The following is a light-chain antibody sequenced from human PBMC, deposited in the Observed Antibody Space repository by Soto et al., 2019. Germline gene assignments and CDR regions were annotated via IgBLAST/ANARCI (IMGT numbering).Light chain of an antibody. CDR2: EVS. V-gene: IGLV2-14*01. CDR1: SSDVGGYNY. J-gene: IGLJ2*01. CDR3: SSHTSSSTLV. Sequence: QSVLTQPASVSGSPGQSITISCTGTSSDVGGYNYVSWYQQHPGKAPKLMIYEVSNRPSGVSNRFSGSKSGNTASLTISGRQAEDEADYYCSSHTSSSTLVFGGGTKLTVL.